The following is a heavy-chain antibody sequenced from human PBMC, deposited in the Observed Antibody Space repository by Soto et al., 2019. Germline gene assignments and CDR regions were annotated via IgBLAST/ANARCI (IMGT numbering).Heavy chain of an antibody. CDR2: INEDGSEM. Sequence: EVQLVGSGGGLVQPGGSLRLSCVASGFTFNNYWINWVRQAPGKGLEWVANINEDGSEMHYVDSVKGRFTISRDNAKNSVYLQMNSLSAEDTAVYYCLSFWTDSWGQGTLVTVSS. D-gene: IGHD1-1*01. V-gene: IGHV3-7*03. CDR3: LSFWTDS. J-gene: IGHJ4*02. CDR1: GFTFNNYW.